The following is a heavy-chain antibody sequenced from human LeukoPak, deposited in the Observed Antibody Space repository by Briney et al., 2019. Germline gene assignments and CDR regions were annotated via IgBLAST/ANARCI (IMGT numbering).Heavy chain of an antibody. Sequence: PGRSLRLSCAASGFTFSSYAMHWVRQAPGKGLEWVAVISYDGSNKYYADSVKGRFTISRDNSKNTLYLQMNSLRAEDTAVYYCAREEGSSWYCDYWGQGTLVTVSS. CDR2: ISYDGSNK. D-gene: IGHD6-13*01. CDR3: AREEGSSWYCDY. J-gene: IGHJ4*02. CDR1: GFTFSSYA. V-gene: IGHV3-30-3*01.